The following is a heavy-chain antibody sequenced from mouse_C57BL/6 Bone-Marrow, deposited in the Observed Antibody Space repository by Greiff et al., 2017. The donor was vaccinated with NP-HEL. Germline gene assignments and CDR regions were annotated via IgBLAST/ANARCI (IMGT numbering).Heavy chain of an antibody. D-gene: IGHD3-2*02. V-gene: IGHV14-4*01. J-gene: IGHJ3*01. CDR2: IDPENGDT. Sequence: EVQLQESGAELVRPGASVKLSCTASGFNIKDDYMHWVKQRPEQGLEWIGWIDPENGDTEYASKFQGKATITADTSSNTAYLQLSSLTSEDTAVYYCTTPDSSGLLAYWGQGTLVTVSA. CDR1: GFNIKDDY. CDR3: TTPDSSGLLAY.